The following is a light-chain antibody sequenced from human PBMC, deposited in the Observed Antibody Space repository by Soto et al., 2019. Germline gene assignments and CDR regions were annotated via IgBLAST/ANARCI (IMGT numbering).Light chain of an antibody. CDR2: DAS. J-gene: IGKJ2*01. V-gene: IGKV3-15*01. Sequence: ETVMTQSPATLSVSPGERVTLSCRASQSVNSNLAWYQQRPGQAPRVLIYDASTRATAVPARFSGSGSGTEFTLTISSLQAEDVAVYFCQHYYSFPYTFGQGTKLEIK. CDR1: QSVNSN. CDR3: QHYYSFPYT.